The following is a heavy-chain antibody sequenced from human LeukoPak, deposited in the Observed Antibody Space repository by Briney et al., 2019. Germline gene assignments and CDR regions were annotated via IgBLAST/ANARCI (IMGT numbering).Heavy chain of an antibody. V-gene: IGHV3-23*01. Sequence: GGSLRLSCAASGFAFSNYGINWVRQAPAKGLEWVSSISGSGDNMDYADSVKGRFTISRDNSENTLYLQMNSLRGEDTAVYYCARDGYSGSYYRLYYFFMDVWGKGTTVTVSS. J-gene: IGHJ6*03. CDR3: ARDGYSGSYYRLYYFFMDV. CDR1: GFAFSNYG. D-gene: IGHD1-26*01. CDR2: ISGSGDNM.